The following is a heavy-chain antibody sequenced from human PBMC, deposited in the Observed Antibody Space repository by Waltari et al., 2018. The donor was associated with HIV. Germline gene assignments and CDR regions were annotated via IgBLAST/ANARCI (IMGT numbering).Heavy chain of an antibody. J-gene: IGHJ4*02. CDR2: IKSQMDGGTT. CDR3: ATLGGGTRDY. V-gene: IGHV3-15*01. Sequence: EVQLVASGGGLVKPGGSLRLSCAASGFTISDAWVSWVRQAPGEGLEWVGRIKSQMDGGTTDYAATMKGRFTISGDESKNTLYLQMNSLKVEDTAMYYCATLGGGTRDYWGQGTLVTVSS. CDR1: GFTISDAW. D-gene: IGHD3-16*01.